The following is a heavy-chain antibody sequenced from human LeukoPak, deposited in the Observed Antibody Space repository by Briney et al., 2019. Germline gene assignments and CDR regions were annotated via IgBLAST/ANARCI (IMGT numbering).Heavy chain of an antibody. V-gene: IGHV3-7*01. J-gene: IGHJ4*02. Sequence: GGSLRLSCAASGLTFSSYWMSWVRQAPGKGLEWVANIKQDGSEIYYVDSVKGRFTISRDNAKNSLYLQMNSLRAEDTAVYYCARGRIFGVVIYWGQGTLVTVSS. CDR1: GLTFSSYW. CDR2: IKQDGSEI. CDR3: ARGRIFGVVIY. D-gene: IGHD3-3*02.